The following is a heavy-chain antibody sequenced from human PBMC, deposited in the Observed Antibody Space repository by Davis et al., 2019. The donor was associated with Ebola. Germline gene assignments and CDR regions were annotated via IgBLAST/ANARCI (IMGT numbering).Heavy chain of an antibody. CDR3: ARSQEAQPAMTRLDY. CDR1: GFTFSSYW. CDR2: IKQDGSEK. J-gene: IGHJ4*02. Sequence: GESLKISCAASGFTFSSYWMSWVRQAPGKGLEWVANIKQDGSEKYYVDSVKGRFTISRDDSRSTFFLQMNSLRVDDSAIYYCARSQEAQPAMTRLDYWGQGTQVAVSS. V-gene: IGHV3-7*01.